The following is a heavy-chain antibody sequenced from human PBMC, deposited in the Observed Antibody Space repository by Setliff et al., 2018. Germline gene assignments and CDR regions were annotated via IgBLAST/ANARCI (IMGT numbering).Heavy chain of an antibody. Sequence: PSETLSLTCTVYGGSFSDYYWGWIRQSPGKRPEWIAEINQSGNTNYNPSLNSRVSVSVDTPTNQFSLTVFSVTAADTAVYYCRFWSSYYKNDYWAQGTLVTVSS. V-gene: IGHV4-34*01. CDR3: RFWSSYYKNDY. CDR2: INQSGNT. D-gene: IGHD3-3*01. J-gene: IGHJ4*02. CDR1: GGSFSDYY.